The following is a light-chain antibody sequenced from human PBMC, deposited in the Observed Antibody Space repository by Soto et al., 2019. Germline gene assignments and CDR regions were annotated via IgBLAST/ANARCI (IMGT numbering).Light chain of an antibody. J-gene: IGKJ1*01. CDR1: QSVSSN. V-gene: IGKV3-15*01. CDR3: QKYNNWPRT. Sequence: ELVMTQSPATLSVSPGDRATLSCRASQSVSSNLAWYQQKTGQAPRLLIYGASTRATGIPARFSGSGSGTELNLTISRLQSEDFAVYYCQKYNNWPRTCGQGTKVDIK. CDR2: GAS.